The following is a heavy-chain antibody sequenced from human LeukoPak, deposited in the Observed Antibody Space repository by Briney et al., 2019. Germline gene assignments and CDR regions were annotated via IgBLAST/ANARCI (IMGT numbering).Heavy chain of an antibody. D-gene: IGHD6-19*01. CDR2: IRYDGSNK. CDR3: ASLQQWLVRRYFDY. Sequence: PGGSLRLSCAASGFTFSSYGMHWVRQAPGKGLEWVAFIRYDGSNKYYADSVKGRFTISRDNSKNTLYLQTNSLRAEDTAVYYCASLQQWLVRRYFDYWGQGTLVTVSS. V-gene: IGHV3-30*02. CDR1: GFTFSSYG. J-gene: IGHJ4*02.